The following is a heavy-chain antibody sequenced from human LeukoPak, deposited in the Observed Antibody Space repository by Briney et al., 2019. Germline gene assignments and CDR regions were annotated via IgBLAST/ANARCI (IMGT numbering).Heavy chain of an antibody. CDR2: IYYSGST. V-gene: IGHV4-59*08. CDR3: ARLGSSGYYFDY. D-gene: IGHD3-22*01. CDR1: GGSIGTCY. Sequence: SETLSLTCTVSGGSIGTCYWSWIRQPPGKGLEWIAYIYYSGSTNYNPSLTSRVTISLDASKNQFSLKLSSVTAADTAVYYCARLGSSGYYFDYWGQGTLVTVSS. J-gene: IGHJ4*02.